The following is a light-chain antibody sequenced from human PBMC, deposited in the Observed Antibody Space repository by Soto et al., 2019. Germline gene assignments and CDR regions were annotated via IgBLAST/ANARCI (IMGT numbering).Light chain of an antibody. V-gene: IGKV1-39*01. CDR1: QSISSY. CDR2: AAS. Sequence: DIQMTQSPSSLSASVGDRVTITCRASQSISSYLNWYQQKPGKAPKLLIYAASSLQSGVPSRFSGCGSGTDVTLTISSLQPEDFATYYCQQSYSTPRPFGPGTKVDI. CDR3: QQSYSTPRP. J-gene: IGKJ3*01.